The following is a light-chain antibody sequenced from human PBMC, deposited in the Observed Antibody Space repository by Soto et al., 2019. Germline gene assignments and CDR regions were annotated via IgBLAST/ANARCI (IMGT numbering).Light chain of an antibody. V-gene: IGKV1-5*03. Sequence: DIQMTQSPSTLSASVGDRVTITCRASQSISSWLAWYQQKPGKAPKLLLYKASSLESGVPSRFSGSGSGTEVTLTISSLQPDDFSTYYCEQYNSYPWTVGQGTNVEIQ. CDR1: QSISSW. CDR2: KAS. J-gene: IGKJ1*01. CDR3: EQYNSYPWT.